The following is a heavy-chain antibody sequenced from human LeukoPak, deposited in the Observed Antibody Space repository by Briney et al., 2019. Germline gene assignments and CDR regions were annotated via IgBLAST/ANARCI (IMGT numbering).Heavy chain of an antibody. D-gene: IGHD3-3*01. Sequence: SPSETLSLTCTVSGGSISSYYWSWIRQSPGKGLEWIGYIYYSGSTNYNPSLKSRVTISLDTSKNQFSLKLSSVTAADTAVYYCARARTKGFLEWLLQGGWFDPWGQGTLVTVSS. CDR2: IYYSGST. CDR3: ARARTKGFLEWLLQGGWFDP. V-gene: IGHV4-59*01. CDR1: GGSISSYY. J-gene: IGHJ5*02.